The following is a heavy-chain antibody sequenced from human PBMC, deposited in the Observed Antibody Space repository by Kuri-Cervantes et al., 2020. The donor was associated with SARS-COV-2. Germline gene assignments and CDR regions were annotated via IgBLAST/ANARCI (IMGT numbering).Heavy chain of an antibody. J-gene: IGHJ4*02. Sequence: SCPTLVKPTQTLTLTGTYSGFSLTTSGMCVAWIRQPPGKALEWLARIDWDDDKYYKTSLNTRLSISKDSSKDQVVLTMTNMDPVDTSTHYCVRIRAGTVIADYWGQGTLVTVSS. V-gene: IGHV2-70*11. CDR3: VRIRAGTVIADY. CDR1: GFSLTTSGMC. CDR2: IDWDDDK. D-gene: IGHD4-11*01.